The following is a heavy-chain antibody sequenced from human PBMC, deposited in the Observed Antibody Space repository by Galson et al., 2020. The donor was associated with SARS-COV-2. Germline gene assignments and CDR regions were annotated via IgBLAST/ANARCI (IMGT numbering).Heavy chain of an antibody. Sequence: SETLSLTCTVSGGSISSSSYYWGWIRQPPGKGLEWIGSIYYSGSTYYNPSLKSRVTISVDTSKNQFSLKLSSVTAADTAVYYCARETTDVVVIAHRPRYNWFDPWGQGTLVTVSS. CDR3: ARETTDVVVIAHRPRYNWFDP. CDR1: GGSISSSSYY. D-gene: IGHD2-21*01. CDR2: IYYSGST. J-gene: IGHJ5*02. V-gene: IGHV4-39*07.